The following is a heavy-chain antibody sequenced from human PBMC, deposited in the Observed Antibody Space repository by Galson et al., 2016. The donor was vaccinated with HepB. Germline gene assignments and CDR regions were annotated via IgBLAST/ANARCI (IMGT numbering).Heavy chain of an antibody. CDR1: EFTFSAYT. Sequence: SLRLSCAASEFTFSAYTMAWVRQAPGKGLEWVSGISGSGDRTDYADSVKGRFTISRDNSRTTLYLQMNSLRAEDTSVYYCAKGGLPYYYYGMDVWGQGTTVTVSS. J-gene: IGHJ6*02. V-gene: IGHV3-23*01. CDR3: AKGGLPYYYYGMDV. CDR2: ISGSGDRT.